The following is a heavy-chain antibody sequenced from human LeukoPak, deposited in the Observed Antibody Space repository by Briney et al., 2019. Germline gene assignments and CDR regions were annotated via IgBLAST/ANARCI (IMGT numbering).Heavy chain of an antibody. V-gene: IGHV4-39*01. D-gene: IGHD3-10*01. CDR3: ARQHITMLRGLVRRPFDS. Sequence: SETLSLTCTVPDDSINNGSFYWGWIRQPPGKGLEWIGSIYYSGSTYYNPSLKSRVTISVDTSKKLFSLNLRSVTAADTAFYYCARQHITMLRGLVRRPFDSWGQGTLVTVSS. CDR1: DDSINNGSFY. CDR2: IYYSGST. J-gene: IGHJ4*02.